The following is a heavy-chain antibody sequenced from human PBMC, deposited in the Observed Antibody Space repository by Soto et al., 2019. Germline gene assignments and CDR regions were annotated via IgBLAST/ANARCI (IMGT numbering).Heavy chain of an antibody. CDR2: IIPIVGTA. V-gene: IGHV1-69*01. CDR1: GGTFSSYA. CDR3: GRGSSGTGAHHRNWFDP. D-gene: IGHD6-19*01. Sequence: QVQLVQSGAEVKKPGSSVKVSCKASGGTFSSYAISWVRQAPGQGLEWMGGIIPIVGTANYAQKFQGRVTITADESTSTAYMELSSLRSGDAAVYYCGRGSSGTGAHHRNWFDPWGQGTLVTVSS. J-gene: IGHJ5*02.